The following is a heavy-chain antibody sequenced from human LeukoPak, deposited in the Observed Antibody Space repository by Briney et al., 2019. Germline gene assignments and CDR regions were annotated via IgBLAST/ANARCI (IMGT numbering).Heavy chain of an antibody. CDR3: TRLALYGDYRDAFDI. V-gene: IGHV3-73*01. CDR1: GFTFSGSA. J-gene: IGHJ3*02. CDR2: IRCNAHCYWT. D-gene: IGHD4-17*01. Sequence: GGSLRLSCAASGFTFSGSAMPWVRQASGKGLEWVGRIRCNAHCYWTAYAATVKDRFTNSKDDSKNTAYLQMNSLKTEDTAVYYCTRLALYGDYRDAFDIWGQGTMVTVSS.